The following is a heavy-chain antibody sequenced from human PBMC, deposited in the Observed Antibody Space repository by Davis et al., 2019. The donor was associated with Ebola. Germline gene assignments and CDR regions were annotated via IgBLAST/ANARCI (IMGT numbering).Heavy chain of an antibody. CDR2: VSHSERER. CDR3: VRAVFHEVLDY. Sequence: GESLKISCAASGFSFNSYAMHWVRQAPGKGLEWVAVVSHSERERFYADSVKGRFTISRDNSENTLYLQMSSLTVDDTAVYYCVRAVFHEVLDYWGQGTPVTVSS. V-gene: IGHV3-30*04. J-gene: IGHJ4*02. D-gene: IGHD3-3*01. CDR1: GFSFNSYA.